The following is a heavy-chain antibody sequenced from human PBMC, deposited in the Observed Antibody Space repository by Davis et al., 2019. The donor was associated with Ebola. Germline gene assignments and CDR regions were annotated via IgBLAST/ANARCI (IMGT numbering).Heavy chain of an antibody. J-gene: IGHJ4*02. Sequence: GESLKISCAASGFTFSNYDMSWVRHVPGKGLEWVSTISASEGHTHYSDSVRGRFTISRDNSKNTLYLQMNSLKTEDTAVYYCTRPYQGGVTDYWGQGTLVTVSS. D-gene: IGHD3-16*01. CDR3: TRPYQGGVTDY. V-gene: IGHV3-23*01. CDR1: GFTFSNYD. CDR2: ISASEGHT.